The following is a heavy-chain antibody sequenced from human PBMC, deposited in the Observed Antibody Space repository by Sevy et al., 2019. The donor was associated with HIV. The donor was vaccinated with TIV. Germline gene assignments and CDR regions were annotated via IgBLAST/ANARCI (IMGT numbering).Heavy chain of an antibody. V-gene: IGHV3-30*18. CDR1: GFTFSTYG. Sequence: GGSLRLSCAASGFTFSTYGMHWLRQAPGKGLEWVAVLSYDGSDKYYTYSVKGRFTISRDNSKNTLYLQMNSLRAEETAVYYCAKDRETAAAGYYFDFWGQGTLVTVSS. D-gene: IGHD6-13*01. CDR2: LSYDGSDK. J-gene: IGHJ4*02. CDR3: AKDRETAAAGYYFDF.